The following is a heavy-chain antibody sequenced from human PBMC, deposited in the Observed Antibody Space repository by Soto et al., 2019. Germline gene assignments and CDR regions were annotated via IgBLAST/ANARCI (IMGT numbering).Heavy chain of an antibody. CDR2: IYYSGST. CDR1: GGSISSSSYY. V-gene: IGHV4-39*01. D-gene: IGHD3-10*01. J-gene: IGHJ4*02. CDR3: ARLYYGSGSYDY. Sequence: QLQLQESGPGLVKPSETLSLTCTVSGGSISSSSYYWGWIRQPPGKGLEWIGSIYYSGSTYYNPSLKRRVTISADTSKNQFSMKLSSVTAADTAVYYCARLYYGSGSYDYWGQGTLVTVSS.